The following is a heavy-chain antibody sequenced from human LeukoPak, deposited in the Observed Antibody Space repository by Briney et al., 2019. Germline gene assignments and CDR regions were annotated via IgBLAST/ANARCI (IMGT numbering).Heavy chain of an antibody. D-gene: IGHD5-18*01. CDR2: VNHSGRT. J-gene: IGHJ4*02. Sequence: SETLSLTCAVYGGSFSDYWWTWIRQSPGKGLEWIGEVNHSGRTTYNPSLKSRVSISVDRSKKQSSLKLTSVTAADTPVYYCGGLRRYSYGSFDYWGQGTLVTVSS. CDR1: GGSFSDYW. V-gene: IGHV4-34*01. CDR3: GGLRRYSYGSFDY.